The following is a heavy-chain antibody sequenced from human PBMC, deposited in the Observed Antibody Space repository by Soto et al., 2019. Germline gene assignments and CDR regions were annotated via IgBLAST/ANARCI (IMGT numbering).Heavy chain of an antibody. CDR3: AHHTRLSIAAAANAFDP. D-gene: IGHD6-13*01. CDR2: IYWDDDK. J-gene: IGHJ5*02. CDR1: GFSLSTSGVG. Sequence: QITLKESGPTLVKPTQTLTLTCTFSGFSLSTSGVGVGWIRQPPGKALEWLALIYWDDDKRYSPSLKSRLTITKDTSKNQVVLTMTNMDPVDTATYYCAHHTRLSIAAAANAFDPWGQGTLVTVSS. V-gene: IGHV2-5*02.